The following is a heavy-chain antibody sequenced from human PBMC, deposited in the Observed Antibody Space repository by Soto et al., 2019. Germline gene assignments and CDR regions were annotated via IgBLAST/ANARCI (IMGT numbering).Heavy chain of an antibody. CDR1: GFTFSSYA. D-gene: IGHD2-15*01. J-gene: IGHJ4*02. CDR3: AMRRGAGGHLDY. Sequence: DVQLLESGGGLVQPEGSLRLSCAASGFTFSSYAMGWVRQGPGKGLEWVAVVSISGSTNYADSVRGRFTISRDNPKNTQAPQVNSLTAEVTAVYFCAMRRGAGGHLDYWGEGALVTVSS. V-gene: IGHV3-23*01. CDR2: VSISGST.